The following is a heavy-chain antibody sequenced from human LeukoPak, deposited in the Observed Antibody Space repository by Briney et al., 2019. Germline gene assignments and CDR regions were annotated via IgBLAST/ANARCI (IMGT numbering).Heavy chain of an antibody. Sequence: GGSLRLSCAASGFTFSNAWMSWVRQAPGKGLEWVGRIKSKTDGGTTDYAAPVKGRFTISRDDSKNTLYLQMNSLKTEDTAVRYRTTDLSVLGFLEWLYPPAFDIWGQGTMVTVSA. CDR2: IKSKTDGGTT. J-gene: IGHJ3*02. V-gene: IGHV3-15*01. D-gene: IGHD3-3*01. CDR1: GFTFSNAW. CDR3: TTDLSVLGFLEWLYPPAFDI.